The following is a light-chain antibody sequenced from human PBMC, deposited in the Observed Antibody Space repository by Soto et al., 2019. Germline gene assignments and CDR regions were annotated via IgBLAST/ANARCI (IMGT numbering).Light chain of an antibody. CDR3: QQYDDWLRLT. CDR1: QSVSVNS. J-gene: IGKJ4*01. Sequence: EIVLTQSPGTLSLSPGERATLSCRASQSVSVNSLAWYQQKGGQAPRLLIYAASTRATGVPDRFSGTGSGTDFNLTISSLQSEDFAVYFCQQYDDWLRLTFGGGTKVDIK. V-gene: IGKV3-20*01. CDR2: AAS.